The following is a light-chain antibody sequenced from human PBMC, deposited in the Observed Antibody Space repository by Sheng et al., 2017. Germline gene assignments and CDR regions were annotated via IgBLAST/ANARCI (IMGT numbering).Light chain of an antibody. CDR2: EDT. J-gene: IGLJ3*02. V-gene: IGLV2-23*02. CDR1: SRDVGSYDL. CDR3: CSYAGSRTFV. Sequence: QSALTQPASVSGSPGQSITISCTGTSRDVGSYDLVSWYQQYPGKAPQLIIYEDTKRPSGVSNRFSGSKSGNTASLTISGLQAEDEADYYCCSYAGSRTFVFGGGTKLTVL.